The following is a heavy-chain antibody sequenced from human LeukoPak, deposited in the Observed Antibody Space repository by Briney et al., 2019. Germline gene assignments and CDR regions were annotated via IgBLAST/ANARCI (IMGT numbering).Heavy chain of an antibody. D-gene: IGHD1-14*01. CDR1: GFTFSSYA. CDR2: ISYDGSNK. Sequence: GGSLRLSCAASGFTFSSYAMHWVRQAPGKGLEWVAVISYDGSNKYYADSVKGRFTISRGNSENTLYLQMNSLRAEDTAVYYCARVAVSNVYWGQGTLVTVSS. CDR3: ARVAVSNVY. V-gene: IGHV3-30-3*01. J-gene: IGHJ4*02.